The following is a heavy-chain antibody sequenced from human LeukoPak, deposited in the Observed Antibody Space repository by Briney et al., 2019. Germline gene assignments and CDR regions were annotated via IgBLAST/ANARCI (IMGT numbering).Heavy chain of an antibody. D-gene: IGHD5-12*01. CDR1: GVSISSYY. V-gene: IGHV4-59*01. Sequence: SETLSLTCTVSGVSISSYYWSWIRQSPGKGLEWIGYIFYSGSTNYNPSLKSRVTISVDTSKNQFSLKLTSVTAADTAVYYCERSRAYDYHFDNWGQGTLVTVSS. CDR2: IFYSGST. J-gene: IGHJ4*02. CDR3: ERSRAYDYHFDN.